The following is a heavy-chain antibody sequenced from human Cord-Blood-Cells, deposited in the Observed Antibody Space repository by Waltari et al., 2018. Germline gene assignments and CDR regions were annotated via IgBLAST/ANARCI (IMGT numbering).Heavy chain of an antibody. CDR3: ASPPTASGWDY. Sequence: QLQLQESGPGLVKPSETLSLTCTVSGGSISSSRYYSGWIRPPPGKGLEWIGSIYYSGSTYYNPSLKSRVTISVDTSKNQFSLKLSSVTAADTAVYYCASPPTASGWDYWGQGTLVTVSS. J-gene: IGHJ4*02. D-gene: IGHD6-19*01. CDR1: GGSISSSRYY. V-gene: IGHV4-39*01. CDR2: IYYSGST.